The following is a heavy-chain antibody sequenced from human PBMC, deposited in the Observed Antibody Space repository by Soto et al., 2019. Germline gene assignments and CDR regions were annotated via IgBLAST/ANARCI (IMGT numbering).Heavy chain of an antibody. V-gene: IGHV1-18*01. CDR1: GYTFISFC. CDR2: ISPYNGNT. Sequence: GPVKVSCKASGYTFISFCLIWVRQAPGQGLQWMGWISPYNGNTDYGQKFQGRVTMTTDTSSSTAYMELRSLRSDDTAIYYCARPLDHYYYGMDVWGQGTTVTVSS. CDR3: ARPLDHYYYGMDV. J-gene: IGHJ6*02.